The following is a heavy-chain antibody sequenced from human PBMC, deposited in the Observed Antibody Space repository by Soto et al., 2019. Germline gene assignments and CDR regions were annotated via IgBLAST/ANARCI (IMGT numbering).Heavy chain of an antibody. CDR3: ARQSAWLFDMDV. Sequence: GGSGKVSFKASGYPFTSYGISWVRQAPGQGLEWMGWTSAYNGNTNYAQKLQGRVTMTTDTSTSTAYMELRSLRSDDTAVYYCARQSAWLFDMDVWGQGTTVTVSS. J-gene: IGHJ6*01. CDR1: GYPFTSYG. D-gene: IGHD3-22*01. V-gene: IGHV1-18*04. CDR2: TSAYNGNT.